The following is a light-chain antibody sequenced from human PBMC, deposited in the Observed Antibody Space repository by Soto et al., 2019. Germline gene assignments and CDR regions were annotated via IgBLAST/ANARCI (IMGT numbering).Light chain of an antibody. Sequence: AIRMTQSPSSLSASTGDRFTITCRASQGISSYLAWYHQKPGKAPKLLIYAASTLQSGVPSRFSGSGSGTDFTLTISSLQAEDVAVYYCQQYYSTPLLTFGGGTKVDIK. CDR1: QGISSY. V-gene: IGKV1-8*01. CDR2: AAS. CDR3: QQYYSTPLLT. J-gene: IGKJ4*01.